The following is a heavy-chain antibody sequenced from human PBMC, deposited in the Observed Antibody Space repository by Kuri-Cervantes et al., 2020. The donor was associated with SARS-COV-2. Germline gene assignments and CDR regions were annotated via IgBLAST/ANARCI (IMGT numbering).Heavy chain of an antibody. D-gene: IGHD2-21*02. CDR2: IIPIFGTA. CDR3: AREPIGHCGGDCPSGWFDP. V-gene: IGHV1-69*06. J-gene: IGHJ5*02. CDR1: GGTFSSYA. Sequence: SVTVSCKASGGTFSSYAISWVRQAPGQGLEWMGGIIPIFGTANYAQKFQGRVTITADKSTSTAYMELSSLRSEDTAVYYCAREPIGHCGGDCPSGWFDPWGQGTLVTVSS.